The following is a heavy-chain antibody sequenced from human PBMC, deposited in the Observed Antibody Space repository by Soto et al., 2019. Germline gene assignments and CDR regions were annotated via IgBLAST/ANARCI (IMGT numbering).Heavy chain of an antibody. CDR1: GYTFTSYG. Sequence: ASVKVSCKASGYTFTSYGISWVRQAPGQGLEWMGWISAYNGNTNYAQKLQGRVTMTTDTSTSTAYMELRSLGSDDTAVYYCARTRYCSSTSCFRGWFDPWGQGTLVTVSS. CDR3: ARTRYCSSTSCFRGWFDP. J-gene: IGHJ5*02. D-gene: IGHD2-2*01. V-gene: IGHV1-18*04. CDR2: ISAYNGNT.